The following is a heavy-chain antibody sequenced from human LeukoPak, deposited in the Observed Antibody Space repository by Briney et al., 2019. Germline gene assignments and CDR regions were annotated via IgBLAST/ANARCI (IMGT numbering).Heavy chain of an antibody. V-gene: IGHV3-30*03. CDR2: ISYDGSDE. J-gene: IGHJ4*02. D-gene: IGHD3-3*01. CDR3: ARDFTPEWFDIH. Sequence: GGSLRLSCAASGFTFSSYWMSWVRQAPGKGLEWVGVISYDGSDEYYTDSVKGRFTISRDNSKNTVYLQMNSLRADDTAVYYCARDFTPEWFDIHWGQGTLVTVS. CDR1: GFTFSSYW.